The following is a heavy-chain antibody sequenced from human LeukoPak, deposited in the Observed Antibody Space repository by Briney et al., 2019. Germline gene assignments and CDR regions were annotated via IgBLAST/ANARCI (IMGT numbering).Heavy chain of an antibody. CDR1: GYSFTSYW. Sequence: GESLKISCKGSGYSFTSYWIGWVRQMPGKGLEWMGIIYPGDSDTRYSPSFQGQVTISADRSISTAYLQWSSLKASGTAVYYCARSQWLVRLPDYWGQGTLVTVSS. V-gene: IGHV5-51*01. CDR2: IYPGDSDT. CDR3: ARSQWLVRLPDY. D-gene: IGHD6-19*01. J-gene: IGHJ4*02.